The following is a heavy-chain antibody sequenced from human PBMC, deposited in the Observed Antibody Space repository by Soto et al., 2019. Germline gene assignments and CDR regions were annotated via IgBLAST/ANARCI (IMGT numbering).Heavy chain of an antibody. V-gene: IGHV4-39*01. D-gene: IGHD3-10*01. CDR2: VYYNENT. CDR3: ARRERYYGSPGWFDP. CDR1: GGSISSFTYY. J-gene: IGHJ5*02. Sequence: SETLSLTCSVSGGSISSFTYYWGWIRQPPGKGLEWIGTVYYNENTYYNPSLQSRVTITVDTAKNQFSLNLRSVTAADTAMYFCARRERYYGSPGWFDPWGPGTLVTVSS.